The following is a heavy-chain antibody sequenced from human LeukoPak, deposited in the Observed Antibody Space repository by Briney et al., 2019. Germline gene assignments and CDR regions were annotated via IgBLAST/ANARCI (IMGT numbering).Heavy chain of an antibody. CDR1: GGSISSYY. Sequence: PSETLSLTCTVSGGSISSYYWSWIRQPAGKGLEWIGRIYTSGSTNYNPSLKSRVTMSVDTSKNQFSLKLSSVTAADTAVYYCARDAVIVVSSGARRWFDPWGQGTLVTVSS. D-gene: IGHD3-22*01. V-gene: IGHV4-4*07. CDR2: IYTSGST. J-gene: IGHJ5*02. CDR3: ARDAVIVVSSGARRWFDP.